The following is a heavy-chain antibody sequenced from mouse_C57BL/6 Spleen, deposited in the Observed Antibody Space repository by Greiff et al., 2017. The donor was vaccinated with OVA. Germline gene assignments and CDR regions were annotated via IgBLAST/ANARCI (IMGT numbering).Heavy chain of an antibody. J-gene: IGHJ1*03. CDR3: ARDDYYGSRGRYFDV. CDR2: IYPRSGNT. D-gene: IGHD1-1*01. V-gene: IGHV1-81*01. Sequence: VQLQQSGAELARPGASVKLSCKASGYTFTSYGISWVKQRTGQGLEWIGEIYPRSGNTYYNEKFKGKATLTADKSSSTAYMELRSLTSEDSAVYFCARDDYYGSRGRYFDVWGTGTTVTVSS. CDR1: GYTFTSYG.